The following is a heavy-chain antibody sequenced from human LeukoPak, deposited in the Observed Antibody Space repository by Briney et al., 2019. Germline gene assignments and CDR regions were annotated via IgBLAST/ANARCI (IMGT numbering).Heavy chain of an antibody. Sequence: SETLSLTCTVSGGSISSYYWSWIRQPAGKGLGWFGRIYTSGSTNYNPSLKSRVTMSVDTSKNQFSLKLSSVTAADTAVYYCARSPRTYYYDGSGYPFDYWGQGTLVTVSS. D-gene: IGHD3-22*01. J-gene: IGHJ4*02. CDR2: IYTSGST. CDR3: ARSPRTYYYDGSGYPFDY. CDR1: GGSISSYY. V-gene: IGHV4-4*07.